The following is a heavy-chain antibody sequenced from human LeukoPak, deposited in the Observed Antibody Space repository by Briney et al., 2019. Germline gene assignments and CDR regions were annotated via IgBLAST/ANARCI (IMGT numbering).Heavy chain of an antibody. CDR1: GYPFTVSF. V-gene: IGHV1-2*02. CDR3: ARGMEPLNLYYMDV. Sequence: ASAKVSSKASGYPFTVSFMHWVRHTPGQGLEWMAWINPNSGGTNYAQKLQGRVTVTRHTSISTAYVELSRLRSDDTAVYYCARGMEPLNLYYMDVWGKGTTVTVSS. J-gene: IGHJ6*03. CDR2: INPNSGGT. D-gene: IGHD1-26*01.